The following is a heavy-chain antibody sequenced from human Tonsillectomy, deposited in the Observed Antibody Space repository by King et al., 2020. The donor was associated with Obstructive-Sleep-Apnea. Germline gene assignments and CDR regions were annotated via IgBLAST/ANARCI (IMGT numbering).Heavy chain of an antibody. Sequence: VQLQESGPGLVKPSQTLSLTCIVSGGSISSDGYYLSWIRQHPGKGLEWIAYIYYSGSTYYNPSLKSRVTISVDTPKNQLSLKLSPMTAADTAVYDCARCSPYYFDYRRQGTLGTVSS. J-gene: IGHJ4*02. D-gene: IGHD3-10*02. V-gene: IGHV4-31*03. CDR1: GGSISSDGYY. CDR2: IYYSGST. CDR3: ARCSPYYFDY.